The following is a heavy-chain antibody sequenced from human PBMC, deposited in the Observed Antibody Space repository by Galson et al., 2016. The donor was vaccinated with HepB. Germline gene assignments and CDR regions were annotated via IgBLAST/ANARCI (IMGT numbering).Heavy chain of an antibody. J-gene: IGHJ4*02. CDR2: ISFDESDK. Sequence: SLRLSCAVSGFTFSSYPMHWVRQAPGKGLELVAVISFDESDKYYADFVKGRFTISRDNSKNTLYLQMNSLRAEDTAVYYCARVRGRRGPAALDYWGQGTRVTVSS. CDR1: GFTFSSYP. CDR3: ARVRGRRGPAALDY. V-gene: IGHV3-30*03. D-gene: IGHD2-2*01.